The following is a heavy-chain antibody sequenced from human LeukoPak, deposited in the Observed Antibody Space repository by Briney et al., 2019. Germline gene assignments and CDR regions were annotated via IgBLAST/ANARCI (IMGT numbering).Heavy chain of an antibody. CDR2: IYYSGST. D-gene: IGHD6-19*01. J-gene: IGHJ6*03. V-gene: IGHV4-39*07. CDR3: ASSSSAVWYYYYMDV. Sequence: PSETLSLTCTASGGSISSSSYYWGWIRQPPGKGLEWIGSIYYSGSTYYNPSLKSRVTISVDTSKNQFSLKLSSVTAADTAVYYCASSSSAVWYYYYMDVWGKGTTVTVSS. CDR1: GGSISSSSYY.